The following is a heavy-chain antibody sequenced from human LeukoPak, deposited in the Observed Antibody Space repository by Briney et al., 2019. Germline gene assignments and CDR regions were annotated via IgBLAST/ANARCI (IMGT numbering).Heavy chain of an antibody. CDR3: ARYGDYGFDY. V-gene: IGHV4-61*01. CDR2: IYYSGST. Sequence: SETLSLTCTVSGGSVSSGSYYWSWIRQPPGKGLEWIGYIYYSGSTNYNPSLKSRVTISVDTSKNQFSLKLSSVTAADTAVYYCARYGDYGFDYWGQGTLVTVSS. J-gene: IGHJ4*02. CDR1: GGSVSSGSYY. D-gene: IGHD4-17*01.